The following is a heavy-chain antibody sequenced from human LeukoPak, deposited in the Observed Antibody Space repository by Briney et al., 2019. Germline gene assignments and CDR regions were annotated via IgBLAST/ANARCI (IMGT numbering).Heavy chain of an antibody. Sequence: ASVKVSCKASGYTFTSYGISWVRQAPGQGLEWMGWISAYNGNTNYAQKLQGRVTMTTDTSTSTAYMELRSLRSDDTAVYYCAREWEVATIAPGGYWGQGTLVTVSS. J-gene: IGHJ4*02. CDR2: ISAYNGNT. CDR3: AREWEVATIAPGGY. CDR1: GYTFTSYG. D-gene: IGHD5-12*01. V-gene: IGHV1-18*01.